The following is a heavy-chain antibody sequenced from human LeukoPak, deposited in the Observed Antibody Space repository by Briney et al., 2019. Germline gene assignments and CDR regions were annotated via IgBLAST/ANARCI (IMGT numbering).Heavy chain of an antibody. CDR3: ATIKRGDVYGYFDF. CDR2: LYGNMRT. CDR1: GDSISSHY. D-gene: IGHD5-18*01. J-gene: IGHJ4*02. Sequence: SETLSLTCTVSGDSISSHYWGWLRQPPGKGLEWIAYLYGNMRTKDNPSLKGRVTLSADTSKNQHSLRLSSVTAADTAVHYCATIKRGDVYGYFDFWGQGILVTVSS. V-gene: IGHV4-59*11.